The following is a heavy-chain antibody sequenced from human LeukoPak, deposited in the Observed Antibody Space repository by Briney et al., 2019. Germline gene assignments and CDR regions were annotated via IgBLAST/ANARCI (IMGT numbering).Heavy chain of an antibody. J-gene: IGHJ4*02. V-gene: IGHV5-51*01. D-gene: IGHD6-13*01. CDR3: ARLAGGSSWYFFDY. CDR1: GYSFTKYW. Sequence: GESLKISCKGSGYSFTKYWIGWVRQMPGKGLEWMAIIYPGDSDTRYSPSFQGQVTISADKSITTAYLQWSSLKASDTAIYYCARLAGGSSWYFFDYWGQGTLVTVSS. CDR2: IYPGDSDT.